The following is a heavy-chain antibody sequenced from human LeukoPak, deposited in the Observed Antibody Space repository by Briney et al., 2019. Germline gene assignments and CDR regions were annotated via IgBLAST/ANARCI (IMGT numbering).Heavy chain of an antibody. D-gene: IGHD3-22*01. CDR2: INPAGGST. V-gene: IGHV1-46*01. J-gene: IGHJ4*02. CDR3: ARGRGVHDSHTYDYFDY. CDR1: GYTVTSYY. Sequence: ASVKVSCKASGYTVTSYYIHWVRQAPGQGLEWMGIINPAGGSTTYAQKFQGSRLTLTRDTSTSTVYMELSSLRSEDTAVYYCARGRGVHDSHTYDYFDYWGQGSLVTVSS.